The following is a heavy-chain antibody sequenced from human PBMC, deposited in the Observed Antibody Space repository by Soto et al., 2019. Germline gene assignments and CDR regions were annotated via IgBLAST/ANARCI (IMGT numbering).Heavy chain of an antibody. CDR3: ATGTSTRYSSGWYDY. J-gene: IGHJ4*02. CDR2: ISGSGGST. D-gene: IGHD6-19*01. CDR1: GFTFSSYA. Sequence: EVQLLESGGGLVQPGGSLRLSCAASGFTFSSYAMSWVHQAPGKGLEWVSAISGSGGSTYYADSVKGRFTISRDNSKNPLYLQMNSLRAEDTAVYYCATGTSTRYSSGWYDYWGQGTLVTVSS. V-gene: IGHV3-23*01.